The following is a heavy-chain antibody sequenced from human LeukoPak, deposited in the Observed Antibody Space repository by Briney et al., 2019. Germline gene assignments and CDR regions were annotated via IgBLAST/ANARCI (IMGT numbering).Heavy chain of an antibody. Sequence: QTLSLTCTFSAFSLSTSGMRVSWIRQPSGKALEWLARIDWDDDKFYSTSLKTRLTISKDTSKNQVVLTMTNMDPVDTATYYCARMVSAYCSGGSCYGFDYWGQGTLVTVSS. D-gene: IGHD2-15*01. CDR3: ARMVSAYCSGGSCYGFDY. V-gene: IGHV2-70*04. CDR2: IDWDDDK. J-gene: IGHJ4*02. CDR1: AFSLSTSGMR.